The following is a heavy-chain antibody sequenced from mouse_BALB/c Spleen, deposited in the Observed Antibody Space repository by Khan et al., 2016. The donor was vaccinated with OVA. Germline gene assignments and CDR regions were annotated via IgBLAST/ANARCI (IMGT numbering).Heavy chain of an antibody. Sequence: VQLQQSGPGLVKPSQSLSLTCTVTGYSITSGYAWNWIRQFPGNKLEWMGYISYSGGTSYNPSLKSRISITRDTSKNQFFLQLNSVTTDDTTTYYCTRGNYYGYYFDYWGQGTPLTVAS. J-gene: IGHJ2*01. V-gene: IGHV3-2*02. CDR3: TRGNYYGYYFDY. CDR1: GYSITSGYA. D-gene: IGHD1-1*01. CDR2: ISYSGGT.